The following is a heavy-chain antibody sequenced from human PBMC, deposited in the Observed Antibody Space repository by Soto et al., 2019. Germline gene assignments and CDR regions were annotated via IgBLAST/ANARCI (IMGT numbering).Heavy chain of an antibody. CDR1: GGSISSYY. Sequence: PSETLSLTCTVSGGSISSYYWSWIRQPPGKGLEWIGYIYYSGSTNYNPSLKSRVTISVDTSKNQFSLKLSPVTAADTAVYYCARHRIFGVVRGMDVWGQGTTVTVSS. J-gene: IGHJ6*02. CDR3: ARHRIFGVVRGMDV. CDR2: IYYSGST. V-gene: IGHV4-59*01. D-gene: IGHD3-3*02.